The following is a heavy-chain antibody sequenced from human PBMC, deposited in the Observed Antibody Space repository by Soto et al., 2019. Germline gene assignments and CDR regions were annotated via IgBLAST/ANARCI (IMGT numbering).Heavy chain of an antibody. CDR1: GFSLRNARMG. CDR2: IFSNDEK. D-gene: IGHD5-18*01. V-gene: IGHV2-26*01. Sequence: QVTLKESGPVLVKPTETLTLTCTVSGFSLRNARMGVSWIRQPPGNALEWLAHIFSNDEKSYSTSLKSRLTLPKDTSKGQVVLTMTNMDPVDTATYYCARIRRMYTAMVSLLDYWGQGTLVTVSS. CDR3: ARIRRMYTAMVSLLDY. J-gene: IGHJ4*02.